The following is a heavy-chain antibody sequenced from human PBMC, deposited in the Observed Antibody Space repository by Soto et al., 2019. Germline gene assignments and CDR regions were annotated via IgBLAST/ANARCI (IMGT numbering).Heavy chain of an antibody. CDR2: IWYDGSNK. CDR3: AREGIQLWPTPSDVSAFDI. V-gene: IGHV3-33*01. CDR1: GFTFSSYG. Sequence: QVQLVESGGGVVQPGRSLRLSCAASGFTFSSYGMHWVRQAPGKGLEWVAVIWYDGSNKYYADSVKGRFTISRDNSKNPLYLQMNSLRAEDTAVYYCAREGIQLWPTPSDVSAFDIWGQGTMVTVSS. J-gene: IGHJ3*02. D-gene: IGHD5-18*01.